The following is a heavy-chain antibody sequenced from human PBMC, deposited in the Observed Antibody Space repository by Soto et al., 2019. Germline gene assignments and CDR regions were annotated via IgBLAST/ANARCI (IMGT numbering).Heavy chain of an antibody. D-gene: IGHD1-7*01. Sequence: PSETLSLTCTVSGGSITTYYWSWIRQPPGKGLEWIGYVYSSGSTDYIPSLKSRVTISVDTSNNQFSLKLSSVTTADTAVYYCARSTWNYYHYWGQGTLVTVSS. V-gene: IGHV4-59*01. CDR1: GGSITTYY. J-gene: IGHJ4*02. CDR2: VYSSGST. CDR3: ARSTWNYYHY.